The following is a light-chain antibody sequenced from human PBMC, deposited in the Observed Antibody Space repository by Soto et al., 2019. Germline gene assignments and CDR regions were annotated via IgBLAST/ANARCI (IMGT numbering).Light chain of an antibody. Sequence: EIVMTQSPATLSVSPGERATLSCRASQSVRSNLAWYQQKPGQAPRLLIYGASTRATGIPATFSGSGSGTDFTLTISSLEPEDFAVYYCQQRSSWWTFGQGTKVDIK. J-gene: IGKJ1*01. CDR3: QQRSSWWT. V-gene: IGKV3-11*01. CDR2: GAS. CDR1: QSVRSN.